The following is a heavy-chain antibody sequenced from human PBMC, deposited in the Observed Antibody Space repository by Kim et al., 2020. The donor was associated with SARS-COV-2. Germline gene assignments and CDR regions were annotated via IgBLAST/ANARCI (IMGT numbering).Heavy chain of an antibody. CDR3: AKDLLNWKPEKFDY. D-gene: IGHD1-1*01. CDR2: ISGSGGST. CDR1: GFTFSSYA. Sequence: GGSLRLSCAASGFTFSSYAMSWVRQAPGKWLDWVSAISGSGGSTYHADPVKARFTISRDNSKNTLYLQMNSLRAEDTAVYYCAKDLLNWKPEKFDYWGQGTLVTVSS. V-gene: IGHV3-23*01. J-gene: IGHJ4*02.